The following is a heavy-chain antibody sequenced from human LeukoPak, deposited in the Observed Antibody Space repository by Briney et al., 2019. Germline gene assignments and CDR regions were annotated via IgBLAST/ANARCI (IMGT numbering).Heavy chain of an antibody. CDR1: GFTFSTYP. J-gene: IGHJ4*02. Sequence: GGSLRLSCAASGFTFSTYPMSWVRQAPGKGLEWISHIRDSGTTDYTDSVKGRFTISRDNTRNSLYLQFNSLIAEETAVYYCARDHDFASDNWGQGPLVTVSS. D-gene: IGHD2-21*02. CDR2: IRDSGTT. CDR3: ARDHDFASDN. V-gene: IGHV3-48*01.